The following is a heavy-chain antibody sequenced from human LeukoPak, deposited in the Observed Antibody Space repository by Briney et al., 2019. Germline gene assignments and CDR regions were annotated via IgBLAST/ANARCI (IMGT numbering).Heavy chain of an antibody. D-gene: IGHD7-27*01. CDR3: AKRSWGSIDY. CDR2: IGGGGSST. V-gene: IGHV3-23*01. J-gene: IGHJ4*02. CDR1: GFTVSSNY. Sequence: GGSLRLSCAASGFTVSSNYMNWVRQAPGKGLEWVAAIGGGGSSTYYADSVKGRFTISRDNSKNTVYLQMNSLRAEDTAVYYCAKRSWGSIDYWGQGTLVTVSS.